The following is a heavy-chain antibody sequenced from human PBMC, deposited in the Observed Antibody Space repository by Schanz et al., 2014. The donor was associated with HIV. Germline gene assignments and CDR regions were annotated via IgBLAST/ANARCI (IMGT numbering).Heavy chain of an antibody. Sequence: LESGGGLVQPGGSLRLSCAVSGFTFSNYAMSWVRQAPGKGLEWVSSISGSATTTYYAESVKGRFTISRDNSKNTLSLQMTALRTEDTAVYYCAKPEYDSRGNSQSHFDYWGQGTLVTVSS. CDR1: GFTFSNYA. V-gene: IGHV3-23*01. D-gene: IGHD3-22*01. J-gene: IGHJ4*02. CDR3: AKPEYDSRGNSQSHFDY. CDR2: ISGSATTT.